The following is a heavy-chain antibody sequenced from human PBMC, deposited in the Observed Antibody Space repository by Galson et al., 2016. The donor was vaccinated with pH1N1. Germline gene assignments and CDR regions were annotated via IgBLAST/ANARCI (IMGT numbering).Heavy chain of an antibody. CDR1: GFTFDDYA. Sequence: SLRLSCAASGFTFDDYAMHWVRQAPGKGLEWVSGISWNSGSIGYADSVKGRFTISRDNAKNSLYLQMNSLRAKDTALYYCAKVTGYLYGYVDYWGQGTLVTVSS. CDR2: ISWNSGSI. J-gene: IGHJ4*02. D-gene: IGHD5-18*01. V-gene: IGHV3-9*01. CDR3: AKVTGYLYGYVDY.